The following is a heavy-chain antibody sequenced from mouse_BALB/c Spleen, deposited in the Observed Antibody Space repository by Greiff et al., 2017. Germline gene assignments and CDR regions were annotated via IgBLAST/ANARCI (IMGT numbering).Heavy chain of an antibody. Sequence: QVTLKECGPGILQPSQTLSLTCSFSGFSLSTSGMGVSWIRQPSGKGLEWLAHIYWDDDKRYNPSLKSRLTISKDTSSNQVFLKITSVDTADTATYYCARSDTATGFDYWGQGTTLTVSS. D-gene: IGHD5-1-1*01. J-gene: IGHJ2*01. CDR2: IYWDDDK. CDR1: GFSLSTSGMG. V-gene: IGHV8-12*01. CDR3: ARSDTATGFDY.